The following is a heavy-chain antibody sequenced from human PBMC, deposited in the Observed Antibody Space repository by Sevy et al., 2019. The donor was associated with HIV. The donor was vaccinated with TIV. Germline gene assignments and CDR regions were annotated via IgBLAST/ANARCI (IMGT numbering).Heavy chain of an antibody. Sequence: GGSLRLSCAASGFIFSNFAMHWVRQAPGKGLEWMAVTSYDGSHKYYADSVMGRFTVSRDNSRNILSLEMNSLRRDDTAVYYCARGENNDEFFQYWGQGTLVTVSS. J-gene: IGHJ1*01. CDR3: ARGENNDEFFQY. CDR2: TSYDGSHK. V-gene: IGHV3-30*04. CDR1: GFIFSNFA. D-gene: IGHD1-26*01.